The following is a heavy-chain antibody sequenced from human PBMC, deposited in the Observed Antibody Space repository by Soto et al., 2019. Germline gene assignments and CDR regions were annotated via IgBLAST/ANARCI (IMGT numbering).Heavy chain of an antibody. J-gene: IGHJ3*02. CDR1: GGSISSSSYY. D-gene: IGHD7-27*01. V-gene: IGHV4-39*07. Sequence: SETLSLTCTVSGGSISSSSYYWGWIRQPPGKGLEWIGSIYYSGSTYYNPSLKSRVTISVDTSKNQFSLKLSSVTAADTAVYYCARTGDGFNFIYDAFDIWGQGTMVTVSS. CDR2: IYYSGST. CDR3: ARTGDGFNFIYDAFDI.